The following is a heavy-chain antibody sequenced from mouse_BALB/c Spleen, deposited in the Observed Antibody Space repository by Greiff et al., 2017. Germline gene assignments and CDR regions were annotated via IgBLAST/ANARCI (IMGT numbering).Heavy chain of an antibody. Sequence: MLVESGGGLVKPGGSLKLSCAASGFTFSSYAMSWVRQTPEKRLEWVATISSGGSYTYYPDSVKGRFTISRDNAKNTLYLQMSSLRSEDTAMYYCAREGSYWYFDVWGAGTTVTVSS. CDR2: ISSGGSYT. J-gene: IGHJ1*01. CDR1: GFTFSSYA. CDR3: AREGSYWYFDV. V-gene: IGHV5-9-1*01.